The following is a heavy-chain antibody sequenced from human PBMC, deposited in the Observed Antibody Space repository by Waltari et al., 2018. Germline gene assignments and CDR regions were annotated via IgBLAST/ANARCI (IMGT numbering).Heavy chain of an antibody. J-gene: IGHJ3*01. CDR2: IIPIFDKS. Sequence: QVQLIQSGAEVKRHGSSVRVFCKVSGGTFSTYTLSWVRQAPGQGLEWMGGIIPIFDKSNYVQRFQGRVTFTADESTSTTYMELSSLKSDDTAVYYCARDGNHGAFEVWGQGTMVTVSS. CDR1: GGTFSTYT. CDR3: ARDGNHGAFEV. V-gene: IGHV1-69*12. D-gene: IGHD1-26*01.